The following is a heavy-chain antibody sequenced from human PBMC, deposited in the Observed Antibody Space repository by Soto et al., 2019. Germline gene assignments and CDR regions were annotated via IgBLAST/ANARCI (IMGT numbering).Heavy chain of an antibody. Sequence: GGSLRLSCAASGFTFSSYGMHWVRQAPGKGLEWVAVISNDGSNKYYADSVKGRFTISRDNSKNTLYLQMNSLRAEDTAVYYCAGITLTDYMDAWGKGTTVPVP. CDR3: AGITLTDYMDA. V-gene: IGHV3-30*03. CDR2: ISNDGSNK. J-gene: IGHJ6*03. CDR1: GFTFSSYG. D-gene: IGHD3-16*01.